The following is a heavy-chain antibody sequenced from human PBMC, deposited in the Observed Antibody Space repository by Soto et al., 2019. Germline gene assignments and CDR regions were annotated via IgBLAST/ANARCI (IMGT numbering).Heavy chain of an antibody. V-gene: IGHV3-23*01. D-gene: IGHD2-2*01. CDR3: AKDPSPRYCSGPSCFLF. CDR2: ISDGGAIT. J-gene: IGHJ4*02. CDR1: GFTFSSYS. Sequence: AGGSLRLSCAASGFTFSSYSMSWVRQAPGKGLEWVSVISDGGAITYYADSVKGRFTIFRDNTKNTLYLQMNALRAEDTAVYFCAKDPSPRYCSGPSCFLFWGQGTLVTVSS.